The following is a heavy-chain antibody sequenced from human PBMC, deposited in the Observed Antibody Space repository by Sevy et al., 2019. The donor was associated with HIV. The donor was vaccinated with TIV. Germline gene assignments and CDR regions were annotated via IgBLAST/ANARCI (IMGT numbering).Heavy chain of an antibody. CDR1: GFTFSSYD. Sequence: GGSLRLSCTASGFTFSSYDMNWVRQAPGKGLEWVSKISSSGGSIYYADSVKGRFTISRDNAKNSLNLQINSLRAEDTAVYYCTKNGGAFDNGFDPWGQGTLVTVSS. D-gene: IGHD2-8*01. CDR3: TKNGGAFDNGFDP. CDR2: ISSSGGSI. V-gene: IGHV3-48*03. J-gene: IGHJ5*02.